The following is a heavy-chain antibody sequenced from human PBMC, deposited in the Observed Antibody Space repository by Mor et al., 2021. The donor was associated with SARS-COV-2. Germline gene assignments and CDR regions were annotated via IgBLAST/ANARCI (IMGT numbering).Heavy chain of an antibody. D-gene: IGHD3-16*01. Sequence: VSDIYTDGRTHYPDSVKGRFTMSRDNSDNTLHLQMDSLRVDDTAVYFCARGPTLGSFDYWGQGTLVTVSS. J-gene: IGHJ4*02. CDR3: ARGPTLGSFDY. CDR2: IYTDGRT. V-gene: IGHV3-53*01.